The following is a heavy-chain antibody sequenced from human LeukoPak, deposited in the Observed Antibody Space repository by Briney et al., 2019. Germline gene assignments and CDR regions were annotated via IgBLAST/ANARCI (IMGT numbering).Heavy chain of an antibody. CDR1: GFTFSSYG. V-gene: IGHV3-30*18. Sequence: GRSLRLSCAASGFTFSSYGMHWVRQAPGKGLEWVAVMSYDGSNKYYADSVKGRFTISRDNSKNTLYLQMNSLRAEDTAVYYCAKAADSIVVVPAAIGDWGQGTLVTVSS. CDR3: AKAADSIVVVPAAIGD. D-gene: IGHD2-2*02. J-gene: IGHJ4*02. CDR2: MSYDGSNK.